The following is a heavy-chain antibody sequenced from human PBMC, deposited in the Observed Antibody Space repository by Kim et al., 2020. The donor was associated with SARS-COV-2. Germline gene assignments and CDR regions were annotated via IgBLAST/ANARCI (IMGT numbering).Heavy chain of an antibody. D-gene: IGHD3-10*01. V-gene: IGHV3-23*03. CDR2: IYSGGSST. CDR1: GFTFSSYA. Sequence: GGSLRLSCAASGFTFSSYAMSWVRQAPGKGLEWVSVIYSGGSSTYYADSVKGRFTISRDNSKNTLYLQMNSLRAEDTAVYYCAKDRALKVGPMVRGKPSGMDVWGQGTTVTVSS. J-gene: IGHJ6*02. CDR3: AKDRALKVGPMVRGKPSGMDV.